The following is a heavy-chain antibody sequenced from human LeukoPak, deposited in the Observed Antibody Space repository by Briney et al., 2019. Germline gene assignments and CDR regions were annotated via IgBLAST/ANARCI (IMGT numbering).Heavy chain of an antibody. CDR2: NYDSGST. Sequence: SETLSLTCTVSGGSISSSYYFWGWIRPPPGKGLECIWSNYDSGSTYSNPSLKSRVTISVDTSKNQFSLKLNSVTAADTAEYYCARHYGPWGQGTLVTVSS. V-gene: IGHV4-39*01. CDR3: ARHYGP. CDR1: GGSISSSYYF. J-gene: IGHJ5*02. D-gene: IGHD3-10*01.